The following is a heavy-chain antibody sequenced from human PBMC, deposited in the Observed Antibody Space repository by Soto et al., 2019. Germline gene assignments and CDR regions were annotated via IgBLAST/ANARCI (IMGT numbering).Heavy chain of an antibody. D-gene: IGHD5-18*01. CDR1: GGSISSGDYY. V-gene: IGHV4-30-4*01. CDR3: ARERVDTAMATLRGGMDV. J-gene: IGHJ6*02. Sequence: QVQLQESGPGLVKPSQTLSLTCTVSGGSISSGDYYWSWIRQPPGKGLEWIGYIYYSGSTYYNPSLQSRVTISVDTSKNQFSLKLSSVTAADTAVYYCARERVDTAMATLRGGMDVWGQGTTVTVSS. CDR2: IYYSGST.